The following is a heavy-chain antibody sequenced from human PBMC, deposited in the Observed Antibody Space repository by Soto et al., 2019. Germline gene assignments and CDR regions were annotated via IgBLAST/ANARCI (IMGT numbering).Heavy chain of an antibody. J-gene: IGHJ6*02. V-gene: IGHV3-33*01. Sequence: SLRLSCTASGFTVSNHGMHWVRQAPGKGLEWVASIWYDGSKTYDADSVKGLFTISRDKSKNTLYLQMNNLRVEDTAMYYCERVPPRGYSSGYYYYYGIDVWGQGTLVTVSS. CDR3: ERVPPRGYSSGYYYYYGIDV. CDR1: GFTVSNHG. CDR2: IWYDGSKT. D-gene: IGHD5-18*01.